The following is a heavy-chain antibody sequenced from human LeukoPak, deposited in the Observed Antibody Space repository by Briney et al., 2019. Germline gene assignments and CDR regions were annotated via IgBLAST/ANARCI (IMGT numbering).Heavy chain of an antibody. CDR1: GGSLSSYY. J-gene: IGHJ5*02. CDR3: ARAGGAVAAIGWFDP. Sequence: SETLSLTCTVSGGSLSSYYWGWIRQPPGKGLEWIGSIYYSGSTYYNPSLKSRVTISVDTSKNQFSLKLSSVTAADTAVYYCARAGGAVAAIGWFDPWGQGTLVTVSS. V-gene: IGHV4-39*07. D-gene: IGHD6-19*01. CDR2: IYYSGST.